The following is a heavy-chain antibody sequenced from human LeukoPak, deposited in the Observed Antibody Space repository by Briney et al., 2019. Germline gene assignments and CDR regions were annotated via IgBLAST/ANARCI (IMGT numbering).Heavy chain of an antibody. V-gene: IGHV3-20*04. D-gene: IGHD4-17*01. J-gene: IGHJ4*02. CDR2: INWNGGRT. CDR1: GFMFDDYG. Sequence: GGSLRLSSAASGFMFDDYGMSLFRQAPGKGLDWVPGINWNGGRTGYADSVKGRFTISRANAKNSLYLQMNSMRAEDTALYYCARDYDYGDYPGYWGQGTLVTVSS. CDR3: ARDYDYGDYPGY.